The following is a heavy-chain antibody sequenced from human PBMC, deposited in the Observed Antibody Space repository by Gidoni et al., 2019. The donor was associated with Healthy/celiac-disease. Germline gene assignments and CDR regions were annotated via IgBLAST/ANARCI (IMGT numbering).Heavy chain of an antibody. CDR2: INNSGGT. J-gene: IGHJ5*02. Sequence: QQWLAGRSRPWETVSLTGVVYGGSVVGSTWSWIRQPPGKGLEWIGEINNSGGTNYNPSLKGRVTISVDTSKNQFSLKLSSVTAADTAVYYCARQGRRITIFGVANRGNWFDPWGQGTLVTVSS. CDR3: ARQGRRITIFGVANRGNWFDP. V-gene: IGHV4-34*01. D-gene: IGHD3-3*01. CDR1: GGSVVGST.